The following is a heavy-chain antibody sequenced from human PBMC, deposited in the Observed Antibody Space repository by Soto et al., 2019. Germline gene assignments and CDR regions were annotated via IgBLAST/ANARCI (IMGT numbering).Heavy chain of an antibody. V-gene: IGHV6-1*01. CDR2: TYYRSRWSF. D-gene: IGHD3-10*01. Sequence: QVQLQQSGPRLVKPSQTLSLTCVISGDSVSSNSGAWNWIRQSPSRGLEWLGRTYYRSRWSFDYALSVKSRLTIDPDTSKYQFSLHLDSLTPEDTAVYYCAGVTWLRGMDVWGQGTPVTVSS. J-gene: IGHJ6*02. CDR3: AGVTWLRGMDV. CDR1: GDSVSSNSGA.